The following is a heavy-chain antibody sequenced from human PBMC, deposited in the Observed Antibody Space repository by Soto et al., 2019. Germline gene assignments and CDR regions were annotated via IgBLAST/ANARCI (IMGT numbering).Heavy chain of an antibody. V-gene: IGHV3-23*01. CDR1: GFTFSSYG. J-gene: IGHJ4*02. CDR3: AKTGPGSSYGYYFDS. CDR2: ISGSGGST. Sequence: PVGSLRLSCAASGFTFSSYGMSWVRQAPGEGLEWVSGISGSGGSTYYADSVKGRFTISRDNSKNTLYLQMYSLRAEDTAVYYCAKTGPGSSYGYYFDSWGQGTLVTVSS. D-gene: IGHD5-18*01.